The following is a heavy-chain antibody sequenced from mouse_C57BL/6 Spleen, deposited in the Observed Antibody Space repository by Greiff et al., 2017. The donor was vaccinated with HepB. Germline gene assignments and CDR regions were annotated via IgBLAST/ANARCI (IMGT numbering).Heavy chain of an antibody. V-gene: IGHV14-1*01. CDR3: TTIYGNYEFAY. J-gene: IGHJ3*01. Sequence: EVQLQQSGAELVRPGASVKLSCTASGFNIKDYYMPWAKQRPEQGLEWIGRIDPEDGDTEYAPKFQGKATKTADTSSNTAYLQLSSLTSEDTAVYYCTTIYGNYEFAYWGQGTLVTVSA. CDR2: IDPEDGDT. D-gene: IGHD2-1*01. CDR1: GFNIKDYY.